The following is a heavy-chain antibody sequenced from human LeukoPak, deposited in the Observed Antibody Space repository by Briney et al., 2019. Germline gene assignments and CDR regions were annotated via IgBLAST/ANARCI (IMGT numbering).Heavy chain of an antibody. CDR3: ARDRILTSRYGMDV. V-gene: IGHV3-30*04. CDR1: GFTFSSYA. CDR2: ISYDGGNK. D-gene: IGHD3-9*01. Sequence: GGSLRLSCAASGFTFSSYAMHWVRQAPGKGLEWVAVISYDGGNKYYADSVKGRFTISRDNSKNTLYLQMNSLRAEDTAVYYCARDRILTSRYGMDVWGQGTTVTVSS. J-gene: IGHJ6*02.